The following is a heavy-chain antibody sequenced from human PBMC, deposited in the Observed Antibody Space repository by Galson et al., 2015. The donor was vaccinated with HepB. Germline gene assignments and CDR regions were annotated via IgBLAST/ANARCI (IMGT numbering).Heavy chain of an antibody. D-gene: IGHD2-21*01. V-gene: IGHV6-1*01. CDR3: ARRTAGGGLPYFDS. J-gene: IGHJ4*02. Sequence: CAISGDSVSSYSAAWNWIRQSPSGGLEWLGRTYYRSQWYNDYAPSVKSRITINADTSKNQFSLQLGSVTPEDTAVYFCARRTAGGGLPYFDSWGQGTVVTVSS. CDR1: GDSVSSYSAA. CDR2: TYYRSQWYN.